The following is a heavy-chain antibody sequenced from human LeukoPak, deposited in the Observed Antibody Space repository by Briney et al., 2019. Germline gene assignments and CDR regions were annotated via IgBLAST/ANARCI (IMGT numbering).Heavy chain of an antibody. CDR3: AKDARITMIVVVRGARPYYFDY. CDR1: GYTFTGYY. D-gene: IGHD3-22*01. Sequence: GASVKVSCKASGYTFTGYYMHWVRQAPGQGLEWMGWINPNSGGTNYAQKFQGRVTMTRDTSISTAYMELSRLRSDDTAVYYCAKDARITMIVVVRGARPYYFDYWGQGTLVTVSS. V-gene: IGHV1-2*02. J-gene: IGHJ4*02. CDR2: INPNSGGT.